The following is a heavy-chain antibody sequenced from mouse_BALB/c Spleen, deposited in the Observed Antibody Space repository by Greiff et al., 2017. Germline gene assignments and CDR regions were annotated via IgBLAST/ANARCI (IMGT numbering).Heavy chain of an antibody. CDR3: ARDLSYDYDSWFAY. Sequence: EVQLVESGGGLVQPGGSLKLSCAASGFTFSSYGMSWVRQTPDKRLELVATINSNGGSTYYPDSVKGRFTISRDNAKNTLYLQMSSLKSEDTAMYYCARDLSYDYDSWFAYWGQGTLVTVSA. D-gene: IGHD2-4*01. J-gene: IGHJ3*01. CDR2: INSNGGST. CDR1: GFTFSSYG. V-gene: IGHV5-6-3*01.